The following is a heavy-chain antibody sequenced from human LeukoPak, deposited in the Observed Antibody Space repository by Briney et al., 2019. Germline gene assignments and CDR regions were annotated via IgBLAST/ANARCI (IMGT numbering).Heavy chain of an antibody. CDR1: GGSISNSNYY. Sequence: SETLSLTCTVSGGSISNSNYYWGWIRQPPGTGLEWIGGAYYSGTTYYSPSLKSRVTISVGTSRNHFSLNLNSVTAADTAVYYCARHSSSAWYYYFDYWGQGSFVTVSS. J-gene: IGHJ4*02. V-gene: IGHV4-39*01. D-gene: IGHD6-19*01. CDR2: AYYSGTT. CDR3: ARHSSSAWYYYFDY.